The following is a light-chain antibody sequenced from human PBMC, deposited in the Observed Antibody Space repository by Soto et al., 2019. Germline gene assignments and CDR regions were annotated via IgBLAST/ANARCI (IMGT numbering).Light chain of an antibody. CDR2: AAS. CDR1: QGIGNY. V-gene: IGKV1-27*01. Sequence: DIQMTQSPSSLSASVGDRVTITCRATQGIGNYLAWYQQKPGKVPKLLIYAASTLQSGVPSRFSGSGSGTDFTLPISSLQPEDVATYYCQKCNTAPFTFGPGTKVDL. J-gene: IGKJ3*01. CDR3: QKCNTAPFT.